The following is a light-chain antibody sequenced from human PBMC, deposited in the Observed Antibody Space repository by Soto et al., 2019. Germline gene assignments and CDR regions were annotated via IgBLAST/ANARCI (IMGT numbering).Light chain of an antibody. J-gene: IGKJ5*01. V-gene: IGKV3-15*01. CDR3: MQSTQLPPS. Sequence: EIVMTQSPATLSVSPGERATLSCRAGQGVTTNFAWYQQKSGQSPRLLIYEVSTRVSGVPDRFSGSGSGTDFTLEISRVETDDVGIYYCMQSTQLPPSFGQGTRLEI. CDR1: QGVTTN. CDR2: EVS.